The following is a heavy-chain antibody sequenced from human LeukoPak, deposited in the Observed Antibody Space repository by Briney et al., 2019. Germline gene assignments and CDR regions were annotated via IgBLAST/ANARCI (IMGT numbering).Heavy chain of an antibody. D-gene: IGHD3-10*01. CDR3: ARLITMVRGVITTNWFDP. CDR1: GFTLSGYN. Sequence: TGGSLRLSCAASGFTLSGYNMNWVRQAPGKGLEWVSYISSSGSTIYYADSVKGRFTISRDNAKNSLYLQMNSLRAEDTAVYYCARLITMVRGVITTNWFDPWGQGTLVTVSS. V-gene: IGHV3-48*04. J-gene: IGHJ5*02. CDR2: ISSSGSTI.